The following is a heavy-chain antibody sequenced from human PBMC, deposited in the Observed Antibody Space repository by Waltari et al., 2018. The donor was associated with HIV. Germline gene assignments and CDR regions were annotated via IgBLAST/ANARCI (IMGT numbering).Heavy chain of an antibody. V-gene: IGHV1-18*01. D-gene: IGHD1-26*01. J-gene: IGHJ4*02. CDR1: GYTFLSYG. Sequence: QVHLVQSGAEMKKPGASVKVSCKASGYTFLSYGISWVRQAPGHGLEWMGWISTYNAHTNHAQSLQGRVTMTTDTSTTTAYMELRSLTSDDTAVYYCARDGLRYSGTFYSDYWGQGTLVTVSS. CDR3: ARDGLRYSGTFYSDY. CDR2: ISTYNAHT.